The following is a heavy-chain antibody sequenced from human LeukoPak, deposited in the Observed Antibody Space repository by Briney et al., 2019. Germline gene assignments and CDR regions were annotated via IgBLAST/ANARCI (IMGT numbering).Heavy chain of an antibody. CDR3: ARTLGIAVAATGY. CDR2: MNPNSGNT. D-gene: IGHD6-19*01. J-gene: IGHJ4*02. Sequence: ASVKVSCKASGYTFTSYDTNWVRQATGQGLEWMGWMNPNSGNTGYAQKFQGRVTMTRNTSISTAYMELSSLRSEDTAVYYCARTLGIAVAATGYWGQGTLVTVSS. V-gene: IGHV1-8*01. CDR1: GYTFTSYD.